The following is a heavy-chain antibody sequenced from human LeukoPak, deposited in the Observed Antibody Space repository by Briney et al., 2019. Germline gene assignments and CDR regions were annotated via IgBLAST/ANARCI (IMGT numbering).Heavy chain of an antibody. CDR2: ISGSGDT. D-gene: IGHD3-22*01. Sequence: GGSLRLSCAASGFTFSSYAMSWVRQAPGKGLEWVSRISGSGDTYYADSVKGRFTISRDNSLNTLYLQMNSLRADDTAVYYCAKAWPNSGNYYYDYWGQGTLVTVSP. V-gene: IGHV3-23*01. CDR3: AKAWPNSGNYYYDY. J-gene: IGHJ4*02. CDR1: GFTFSSYA.